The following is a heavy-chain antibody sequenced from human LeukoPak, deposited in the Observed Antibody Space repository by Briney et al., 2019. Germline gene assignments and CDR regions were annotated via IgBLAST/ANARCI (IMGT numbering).Heavy chain of an antibody. CDR1: GFTFDDYG. Sequence: PGGSLRLSCAASGFTFDDYGMSWVRQAPGKGLEWVSSISSSSSYIYYADSVKGRFTISRDNAKNSLYLQMNSLRAEDTAVYYCARVINARGYSYGYSYWGQGTLVTVSS. J-gene: IGHJ4*02. V-gene: IGHV3-21*01. D-gene: IGHD5-18*01. CDR3: ARVINARGYSYGYSY. CDR2: ISSSSSYI.